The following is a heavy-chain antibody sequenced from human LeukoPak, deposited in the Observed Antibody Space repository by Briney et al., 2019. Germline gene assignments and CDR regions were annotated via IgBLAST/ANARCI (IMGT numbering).Heavy chain of an antibody. Sequence: PGGSLRLSCAASGFTVSSNYMSWVRQAPGKGLEWVSVIYSGGSTYYADSVKGRFTISRDNSKNTLYLQMNSLRAEDTAVYYCARDLVALGWSSFDPWGQGTLVTVSS. CDR2: IYSGGST. CDR3: ARDLVALGWSSFDP. D-gene: IGHD2-8*02. CDR1: GFTVSSNY. V-gene: IGHV3-53*01. J-gene: IGHJ5*02.